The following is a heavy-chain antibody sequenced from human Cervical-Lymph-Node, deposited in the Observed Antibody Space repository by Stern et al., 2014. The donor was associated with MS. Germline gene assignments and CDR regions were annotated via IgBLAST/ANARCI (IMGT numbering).Heavy chain of an antibody. D-gene: IGHD2-15*01. Sequence: EVQLVQSGGGLVQPGGSLRLSCVASGFTFSTYWMHWVRQAPGKGLVWVSRVNSDGSSTTYADSVKGRFTISRDNAKKTLYLQMNSLRAEDTAVYYCARVECTSDGSCLFDPWGQGTLVTVSS. CDR2: VNSDGSST. CDR3: ARVECTSDGSCLFDP. J-gene: IGHJ5*02. CDR1: GFTFSTYW. V-gene: IGHV3-74*02.